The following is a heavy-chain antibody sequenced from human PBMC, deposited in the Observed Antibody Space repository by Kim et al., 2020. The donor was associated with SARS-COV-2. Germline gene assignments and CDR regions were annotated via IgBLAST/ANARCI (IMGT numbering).Heavy chain of an antibody. V-gene: IGHV4-34*01. CDR3: ARASTFCSGGSCKTYYYYG. CDR2: INHSGST. Sequence: SETLSLTCAVYGGSFSGYYWSWIRQPPGKGLEWIGEINHSGSTNYNPSLKSRVTISVDTSKNQFSLKLSSVTAADTAVYYCARASTFCSGGSCKTYYYYG. CDR1: GGSFSGYY. J-gene: IGHJ6*01. D-gene: IGHD2-15*01.